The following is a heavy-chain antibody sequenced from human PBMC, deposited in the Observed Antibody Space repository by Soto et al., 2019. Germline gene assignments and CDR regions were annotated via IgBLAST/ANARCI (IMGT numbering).Heavy chain of an antibody. CDR1: GFSFSSYA. Sequence: EVQLLESGGGLVQPGGSLRLSCAASGFSFSSYAMNWVRQAPGKGLEWVSVISGSGDRTYYADSVKGRLTISRDNSKNTLYLQMISLRAEDTAVYYCARRSSGWYFDYWGQGTLVIVSS. CDR2: ISGSGDRT. V-gene: IGHV3-23*01. D-gene: IGHD6-19*01. CDR3: ARRSSGWYFDY. J-gene: IGHJ4*02.